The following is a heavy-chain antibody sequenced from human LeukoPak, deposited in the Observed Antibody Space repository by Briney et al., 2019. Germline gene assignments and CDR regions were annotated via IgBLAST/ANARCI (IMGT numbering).Heavy chain of an antibody. CDR1: GYTFTSYA. CDR2: INAGNGNT. D-gene: IGHD2-15*01. Sequence: ASVKVSCKASGYTFTSYAMHWVRQAPGQRLEWMGWINAGNGNTKYSQKFQGRVTITRDTSASTAYMELSGLRSEDTAVYYCARAHGYCSGGSCPAFDYWGQGTLVTVSS. CDR3: ARAHGYCSGGSCPAFDY. V-gene: IGHV1-3*01. J-gene: IGHJ4*02.